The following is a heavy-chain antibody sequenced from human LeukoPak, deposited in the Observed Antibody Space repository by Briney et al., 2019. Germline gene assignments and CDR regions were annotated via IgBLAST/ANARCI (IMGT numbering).Heavy chain of an antibody. CDR3: ARLRVAAAGTHYYYGMDV. D-gene: IGHD6-13*01. Sequence: PSETLSLTCTVSGGSISSYYWSWIRQPPGKGLGWIGYIYYSGSTNYNPSLKSRVTISVDTSKNQFSLKLSSVTAADTAVYYCARLRVAAAGTHYYYGMDVWGQGTTVTVSS. J-gene: IGHJ6*02. CDR2: IYYSGST. CDR1: GGSISSYY. V-gene: IGHV4-59*08.